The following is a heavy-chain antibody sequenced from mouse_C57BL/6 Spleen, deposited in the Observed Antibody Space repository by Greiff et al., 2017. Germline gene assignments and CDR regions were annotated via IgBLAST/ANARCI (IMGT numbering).Heavy chain of an antibody. CDR2: IDPSGSYT. J-gene: IGHJ4*01. V-gene: IGHV1-50*01. D-gene: IGHD2-3*01. CDR3: ARWLLRDYAMDY. Sequence: QVQLQQPGAELVKPGASVKLSCKASGYTFTSYWMQWVKQRPGQGLEWIGEIDPSGSYTNYNQKFKGKATMTVDTSSSTADMQLSSLTSEDSADYYCARWLLRDYAMDYWGQGTSVTVSS. CDR1: GYTFTSYW.